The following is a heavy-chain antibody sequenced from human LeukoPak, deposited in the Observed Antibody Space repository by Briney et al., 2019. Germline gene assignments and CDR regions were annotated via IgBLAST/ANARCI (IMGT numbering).Heavy chain of an antibody. CDR1: GFTFSSFA. J-gene: IGHJ5*02. CDR2: ISGFAGSI. D-gene: IGHD5-24*01. CDR3: AKGGGLQSLPYTWFDP. Sequence: GGSLRLSCAASGFTFSSFAMSWVRQAPEKGLEWVSSISGFAGSIYYADSVKGRFTISRDNSKNTLYLLMTSLRAEDAALYYCAKGGGLQSLPYTWFDPWGQGTLVTVST. V-gene: IGHV3-23*01.